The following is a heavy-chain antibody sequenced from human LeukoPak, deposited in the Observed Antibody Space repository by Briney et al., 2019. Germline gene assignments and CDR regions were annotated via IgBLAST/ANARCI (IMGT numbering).Heavy chain of an antibody. D-gene: IGHD2-8*01. CDR3: ARDGGYCTNGVCLPYYYYYYMDV. J-gene: IGHJ6*03. V-gene: IGHV1-2*02. CDR2: INPNSGGT. CDR1: GYTFTGYY. Sequence: GASVKVSCKASGYTFTGYYMHWVRQAPGQGLEWMGWINPNSGGTNYAQKFQGRVTMTRDTSISTAYMELSRLRSDDTAVYYCARDGGYCTNGVCLPYYYYYYMDVWGKGTTVTVS.